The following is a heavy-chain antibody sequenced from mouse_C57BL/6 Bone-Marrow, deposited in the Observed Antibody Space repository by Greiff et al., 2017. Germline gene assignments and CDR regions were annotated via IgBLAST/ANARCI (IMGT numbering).Heavy chain of an antibody. CDR2: IDPSDSYT. CDR3: ARAGLLHPPWFAY. Sequence: VQLQQSGAELVMPGASVKLSCKASGYTFTSYWMHWVKQRPGQGLEWIGEIDPSDSYTNYNQKFKGKSTLTVDKSSSTAYMQLSSLTSEDSAVYYCARAGLLHPPWFAYWGQGTLVTVSA. J-gene: IGHJ3*01. D-gene: IGHD1-1*01. CDR1: GYTFTSYW. V-gene: IGHV1-69*01.